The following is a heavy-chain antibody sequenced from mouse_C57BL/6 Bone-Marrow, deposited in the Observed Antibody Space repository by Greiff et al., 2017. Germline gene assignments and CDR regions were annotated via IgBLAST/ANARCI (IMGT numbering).Heavy chain of an antibody. CDR3: ARHRGCYYGSSRMDY. Sequence: EVQVVESGGGLVKPGGSLKLSCAASGFTFSSYTMSWVRQTPEKRLEWVATISGGGGNTYYPDSVKGRFTISRDNAKNTLYLQMSSLRSEDTALYYWARHRGCYYGSSRMDYWGQGTSVTVSS. CDR2: ISGGGGNT. V-gene: IGHV5-9*01. CDR1: GFTFSSYT. D-gene: IGHD1-1*01. J-gene: IGHJ4*01.